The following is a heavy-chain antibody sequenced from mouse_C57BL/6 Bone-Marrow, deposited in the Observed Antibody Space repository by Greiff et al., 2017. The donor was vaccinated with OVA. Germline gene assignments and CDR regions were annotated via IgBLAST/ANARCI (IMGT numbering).Heavy chain of an antibody. CDR2: ISNLAYSI. CDR3: ARRGPYWYFDV. V-gene: IGHV5-15*04. J-gene: IGHJ1*03. CDR1: GFTFSDYG. Sequence: DVMLVESGGGLVQPGGSLKLSCAASGFTFSDYGMAWVRQAPRKGPEWVAFISNLAYSIYYADTVAGRFTISRENAKNTLYLEMSSLRSEDTAMYYCARRGPYWYFDVWGTGTTVTVSS.